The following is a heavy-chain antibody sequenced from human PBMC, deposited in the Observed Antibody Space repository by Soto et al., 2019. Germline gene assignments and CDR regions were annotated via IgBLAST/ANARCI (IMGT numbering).Heavy chain of an antibody. D-gene: IGHD2-15*01. CDR2: ISSNGGSK. J-gene: IGHJ6*02. Sequence: GGSLRLSCAASGFTFSSYAMHWVRQAPGKGLEYVSAISSNGGSKYYADSEKGRFTISRDKSKNTLYLQMGSLRAEDMAVYYCARDKPNCSGGSCYSDGMDVWGQGTTVTVSS. V-gene: IGHV3-64*02. CDR3: ARDKPNCSGGSCYSDGMDV. CDR1: GFTFSSYA.